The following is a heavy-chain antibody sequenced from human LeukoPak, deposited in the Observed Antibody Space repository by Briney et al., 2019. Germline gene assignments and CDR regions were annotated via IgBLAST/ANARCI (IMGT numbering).Heavy chain of an antibody. CDR3: ARDHTSIWFGELLPTTGMDV. J-gene: IGHJ6*04. CDR1: GFTFSDYY. D-gene: IGHD3-10*01. V-gene: IGHV3-11*01. Sequence: GGSLRLSCAASGFTFSDYYMSWIRQAPGKGLEWVSYISSSGSTIYCADSVKGRFTISRDNAKNSLYLQMNSLRAEDTAVYYCARDHTSIWFGELLPTTGMDVWGKGTTVTISS. CDR2: ISSSGSTI.